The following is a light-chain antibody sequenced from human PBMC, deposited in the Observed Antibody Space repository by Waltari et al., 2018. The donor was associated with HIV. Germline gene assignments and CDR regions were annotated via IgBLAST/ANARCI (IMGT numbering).Light chain of an antibody. CDR2: GAS. J-gene: IGKJ2*03. CDR3: QQYGGSPPYS. CDR1: QSISSSY. Sequence: VLTQSPGTLSLSPGVRATLSCRASQSISSSYFAWYQQKPGQAPRLLIFGASSRAAGIPDRCSGSGSGTDFTLTISRVEPEDFAVYYCQQYGGSPPYSFGQGTKLEIK. V-gene: IGKV3-20*01.